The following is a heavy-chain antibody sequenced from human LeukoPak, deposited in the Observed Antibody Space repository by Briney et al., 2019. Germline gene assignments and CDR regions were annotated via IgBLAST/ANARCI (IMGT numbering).Heavy chain of an antibody. V-gene: IGHV4-34*01. D-gene: IGHD3-22*01. Sequence: SETLSLTCAVYGGSFSCYYWRWIRQPPGKGLEWIGDINHGGNTNYNPSIKSRVTIRVDSSKNQCSLKLSSVTDADTAVYYCARVQYYYDSSGYYFDSWGQGTLVTVSS. CDR3: ARVQYYYDSSGYYFDS. J-gene: IGHJ4*02. CDR2: INHGGNT. CDR1: GGSFSCYY.